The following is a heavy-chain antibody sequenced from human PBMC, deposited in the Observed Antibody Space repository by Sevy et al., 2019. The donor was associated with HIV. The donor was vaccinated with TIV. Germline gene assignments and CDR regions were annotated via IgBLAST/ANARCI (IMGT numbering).Heavy chain of an antibody. J-gene: IGHJ6*02. V-gene: IGHV3-30*03. D-gene: IGHD4-17*01. CDR2: ISYDGSNK. Sequence: GGSLRLSCAASGFTFSSYGMYWVRQAPGKGLEWVAVISYDGSNKYYADSVKGRFTISRDNSKNTLYLQMNSLRAEDTAVYYCARSTVTKDYYYYGMDVWGQGTTVTVSS. CDR1: GFTFSSYG. CDR3: ARSTVTKDYYYYGMDV.